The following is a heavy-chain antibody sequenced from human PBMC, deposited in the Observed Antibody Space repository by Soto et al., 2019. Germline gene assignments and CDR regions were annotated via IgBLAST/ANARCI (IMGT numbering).Heavy chain of an antibody. CDR2: ISANIIST. CDR1: GFNFNSHG. J-gene: IGHJ6*02. Sequence: EVQLLESGGGLVQPGGSLRLSCAASGFNFNSHGMTWVRQAPGKGLEWVSTISANIISTYYADSVKGRFTISRDNSKNTLYLQMSSLRVEDTAVYHCARVDTPTVRVGMDVWGQGTTVTVSS. D-gene: IGHD2-15*01. V-gene: IGHV3-23*01. CDR3: ARVDTPTVRVGMDV.